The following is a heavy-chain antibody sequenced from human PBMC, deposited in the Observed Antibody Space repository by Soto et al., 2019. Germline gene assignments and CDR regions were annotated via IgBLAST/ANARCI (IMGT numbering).Heavy chain of an antibody. CDR2: ISGSGGST. CDR1: GFTFSSYA. D-gene: IGHD6-19*01. Sequence: GGSLILSCAASGFTFSSYAMSWVRQAPGKGLEWVSAISGSGGSTYYADSVKGRFTISRDNSKNTLYLQMNSLRAEDTAVYYCAKDFHSSGWNWDYWGQGTLVTVSS. CDR3: AKDFHSSGWNWDY. J-gene: IGHJ4*02. V-gene: IGHV3-23*01.